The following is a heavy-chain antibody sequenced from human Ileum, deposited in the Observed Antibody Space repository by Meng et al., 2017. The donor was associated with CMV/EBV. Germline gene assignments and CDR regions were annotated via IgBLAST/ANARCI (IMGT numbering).Heavy chain of an antibody. CDR1: GFTLDDFG. CDR2: ISWNSGSI. J-gene: IGHJ3*02. CDR3: AKGSSGYLKGAFNI. D-gene: IGHD3-22*01. V-gene: IGHV3-9*01. Sequence: GGSLRLSCAASGFTLDDFGMHWVRQAPGKGLEWVSGISWNSGSIGYADSVKGRFTISRDSSQNSLYLQMNSLRPEDTALYYCAKGSSGYLKGAFNIWGQETMVTVSS.